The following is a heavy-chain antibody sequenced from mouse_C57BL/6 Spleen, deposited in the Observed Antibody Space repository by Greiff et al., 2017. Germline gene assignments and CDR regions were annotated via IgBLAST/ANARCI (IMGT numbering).Heavy chain of an antibody. CDR2: INPESSTI. CDR3: DHNRYFDV. V-gene: IGHV4-1*01. D-gene: IGHD1-3*01. J-gene: IGHJ1*03. CDR1: GIAFSRYW. Sequence: EVKVIESGGGLVQPGGSLKLSCAASGIAFSRYWMSWVRRAPGKGLEWIGEINPESSTINYTPSLKDKSIISRDNPKNTLYLHMSKVSSEDTALYYCDHNRYFDVWGTGTTVTVSS.